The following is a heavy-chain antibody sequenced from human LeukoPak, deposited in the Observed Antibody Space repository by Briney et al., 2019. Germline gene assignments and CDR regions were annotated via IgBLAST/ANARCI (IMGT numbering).Heavy chain of an antibody. J-gene: IGHJ4*02. CDR3: ARSNGYSSGWHDY. Sequence: PSETLSLTCTVSGGSISSYYWSWSRQPPGKGLEWIGYIFDSGSTSTSYNPSLKSRVTISVDMSKNQFSLKLSSVTAADTAVFYCARSNGYSSGWHDYWGQGTLVTVSS. V-gene: IGHV4-59*08. D-gene: IGHD6-19*01. CDR1: GGSISSYY. CDR2: IFDSGSTST.